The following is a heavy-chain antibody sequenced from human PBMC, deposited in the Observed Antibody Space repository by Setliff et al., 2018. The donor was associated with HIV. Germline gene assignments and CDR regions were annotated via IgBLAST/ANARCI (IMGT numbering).Heavy chain of an antibody. Sequence: PSETLSLTCTVSGGSISGYYWSWVRQPPEKRLELIGFIHYSGSSDYNPSLKSRITISVDMSRNQFSLVLSSVTAADTAVYYCARFQAWQLGRRGGYYYYMDVWGKGTTVT. D-gene: IGHD1-1*01. J-gene: IGHJ6*03. V-gene: IGHV4-59*01. CDR2: IHYSGSS. CDR1: GGSISGYY. CDR3: ARFQAWQLGRRGGYYYYMDV.